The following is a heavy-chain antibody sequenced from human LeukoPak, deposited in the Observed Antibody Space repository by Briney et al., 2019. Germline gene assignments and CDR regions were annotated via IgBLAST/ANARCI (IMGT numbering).Heavy chain of an antibody. V-gene: IGHV3-23*01. D-gene: IGHD6-19*01. CDR1: GFTFSNYA. CDR3: ARDDGAVAGMVF. CDR2: ISSSGGYT. Sequence: PGGSLRLSRAASGFTFSNYAMSWVRQAPGKGLEWVSGISSSGGYTYYADSVKGRFTISRDNSKNTLYLQMNNLRAEDTAVYYCARDDGAVAGMVFWGQGTLVTVSS. J-gene: IGHJ4*02.